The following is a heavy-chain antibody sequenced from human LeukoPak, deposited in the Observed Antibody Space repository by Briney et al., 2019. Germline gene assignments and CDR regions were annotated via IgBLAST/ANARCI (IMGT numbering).Heavy chain of an antibody. Sequence: GGSLRLSCAASGFTFSNYNMNWVRQTPGKGLEWVAVISYDGSNKYYADSVKGRFTISRDNSKNTLYLQMNSLRAEDTAVYYCARASGAGSFDYWGQGTLVTVSS. CDR2: ISYDGSNK. CDR3: ARASGAGSFDY. CDR1: GFTFSNYN. V-gene: IGHV3-30*03. J-gene: IGHJ4*02. D-gene: IGHD6-19*01.